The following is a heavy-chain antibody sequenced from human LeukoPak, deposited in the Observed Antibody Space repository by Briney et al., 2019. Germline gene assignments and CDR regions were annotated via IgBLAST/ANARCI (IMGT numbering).Heavy chain of an antibody. V-gene: IGHV3-23*01. J-gene: IGHJ4*02. Sequence: GGSLRLSCAASGSTFSSYAMSWVRQAPGKGLEWVSAITATSSSTYDADSVQGRFTISRDNSKNTLFLQMNSLRPEDTAIYYCAKLFDSGTYNNFFHYWGQGTLVTVSS. CDR2: ITATSSST. CDR3: AKLFDSGTYNNFFHY. CDR1: GSTFSSYA. D-gene: IGHD3-10*01.